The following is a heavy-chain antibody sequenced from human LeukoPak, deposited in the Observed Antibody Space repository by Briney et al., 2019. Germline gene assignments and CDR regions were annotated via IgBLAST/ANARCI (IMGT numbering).Heavy chain of an antibody. Sequence: SQTLSLTRAISGDSVSSNSAAWNWIRQSPSRGLEWLGRTYYRSKWYNDYAVSVKSRITINPDTSKNQFSLQLNSVTPEDTAVYYCARDSDIVVVKEGYYYGMDVWGKGTTVTVSS. J-gene: IGHJ6*04. CDR3: ARDSDIVVVKEGYYYGMDV. V-gene: IGHV6-1*01. CDR2: TYYRSKWYN. CDR1: GDSVSSNSAA. D-gene: IGHD2-2*01.